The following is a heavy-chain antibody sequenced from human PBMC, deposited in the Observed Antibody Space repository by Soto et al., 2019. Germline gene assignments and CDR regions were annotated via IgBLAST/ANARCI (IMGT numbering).Heavy chain of an antibody. V-gene: IGHV3-23*01. CDR1: GFTFSSYA. CDR3: AKDLVGARYGAGYFQH. D-gene: IGHD1-26*01. J-gene: IGHJ1*01. Sequence: EVQLLESGGGLVQPGRSLRLSCAASGFTFSSYAMSWVRQAPGKGLEWVSAISGSGGSTYYADSVKGRFTISRDNSKNTLYLQMNSLRAEDTAVYYCAKDLVGARYGAGYFQHWGQGTLVTVSS. CDR2: ISGSGGST.